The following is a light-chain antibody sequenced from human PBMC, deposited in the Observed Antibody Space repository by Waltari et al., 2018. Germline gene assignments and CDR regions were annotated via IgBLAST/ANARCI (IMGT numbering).Light chain of an antibody. Sequence: DIQMTQSPSSLSASVGDRVTITCRASQTIRCYFAWYQQKPGKVPKLLIYAASILESGVPSRFSGSGSGTEFTLTVSSLQPEDFATYYCQQHNSHPWTFGQGTKVEVK. CDR2: AAS. CDR3: QQHNSHPWT. V-gene: IGKV1-17*03. J-gene: IGKJ1*01. CDR1: QTIRCY.